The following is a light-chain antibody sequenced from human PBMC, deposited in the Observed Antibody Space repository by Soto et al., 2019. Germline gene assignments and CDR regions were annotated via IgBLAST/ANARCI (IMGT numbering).Light chain of an antibody. V-gene: IGKV3-20*01. CDR2: AAS. CDR1: QTVSSSF. Sequence: EIVFTHSPCTLSLSPGERATLSCRASQTVSSSFLAWYQQTPGQAPRLLIYAASSRATGIPDRFSGSGSGTDFTLTISRLEPEDFAVYYCQQYGNSPQTFGQGTKVDIK. CDR3: QQYGNSPQT. J-gene: IGKJ1*01.